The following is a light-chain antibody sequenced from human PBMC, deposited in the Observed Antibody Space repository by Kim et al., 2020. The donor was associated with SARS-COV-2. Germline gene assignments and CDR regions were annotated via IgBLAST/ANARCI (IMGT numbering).Light chain of an antibody. CDR1: LSVSSN. V-gene: IGKV3-15*01. CDR3: QQYDNWPLT. J-gene: IGKJ4*01. Sequence: VSPWENATLSCRASLSVSSNLAWYQHKPGQTPRLLIFGASTRATGIPVRFSGSGSGTEFTLTNRSLQSEDFVVYYCQQYDNWPLTFGGGTKVDI. CDR2: GAS.